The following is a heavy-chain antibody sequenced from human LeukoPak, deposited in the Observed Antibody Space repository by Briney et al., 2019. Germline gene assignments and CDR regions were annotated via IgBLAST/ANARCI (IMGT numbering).Heavy chain of an antibody. CDR2: INPNSGGT. Sequence: ASVKVSCKASGYTFTGYYMHWVRQAPGQGLEWMGWINPNSGGTNYAQKFQGRVTMTRDTSISTAYMELSRLRSDDTAVYYCAKDVLRGFSYGFFDPWGQGTLVTVSS. D-gene: IGHD5-18*01. J-gene: IGHJ5*02. V-gene: IGHV1-2*02. CDR1: GYTFTGYY. CDR3: AKDVLRGFSYGFFDP.